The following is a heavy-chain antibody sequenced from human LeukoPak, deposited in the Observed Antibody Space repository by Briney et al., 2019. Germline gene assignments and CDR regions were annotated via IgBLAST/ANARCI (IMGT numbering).Heavy chain of an antibody. V-gene: IGHV3-66*04. CDR3: ARQQVEMAAFDY. Sequence: PGGSLRLSCAASGFTFSSYAMSWVRQAPGKGLEWVSVIYSGGSTYYADSVKGRFTISRDNSKNTLYLQMNSLRAEDTAVYYCARQQVEMAAFDYWGQGTLVTVSS. D-gene: IGHD5-24*01. CDR1: GFTFSSYA. CDR2: IYSGGST. J-gene: IGHJ4*02.